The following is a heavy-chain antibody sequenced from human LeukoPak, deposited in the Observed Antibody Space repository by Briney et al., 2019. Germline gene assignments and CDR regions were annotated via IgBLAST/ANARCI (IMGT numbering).Heavy chain of an antibody. CDR1: GGSISSGDYY. J-gene: IGHJ5*02. V-gene: IGHV4-30-4*01. D-gene: IGHD3-10*01. CDR3: ARGVTTRLWFGELVWRTKHNWFDP. CDR2: IYYSGST. Sequence: SQTLSLTCTVSGGSISSGDYYWSWIRQPPGKGLEWIGYIYYSGSTYYNPSLKSRVTISVDTSKNQFSLKLSSVTAADTAVYYCARGVTTRLWFGELVWRTKHNWFDPWGQGTLVTVSS.